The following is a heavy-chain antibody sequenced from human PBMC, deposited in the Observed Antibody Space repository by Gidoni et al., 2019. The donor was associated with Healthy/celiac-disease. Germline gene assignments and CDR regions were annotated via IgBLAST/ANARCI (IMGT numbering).Heavy chain of an antibody. D-gene: IGHD4-17*01. CDR1: GGSFSGYY. J-gene: IGHJ4*02. CDR3: ARGGDYGY. V-gene: IGHV4-34*01. CDR2: INHSGST. Sequence: QVQLQQWGAGLLQPSETLSLTCPVYGGSFSGYYWSWIRQPPGKGLEWIGEINHSGSTNYNPSLKSRVTISVDTSKNQFSLKLSSVTAADTAVYYCARGGDYGYWGQGTLVTVSS.